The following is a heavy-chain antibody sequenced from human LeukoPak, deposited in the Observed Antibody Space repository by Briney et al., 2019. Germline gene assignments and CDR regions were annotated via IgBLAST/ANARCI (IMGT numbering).Heavy chain of an antibody. CDR3: ATRPAGNDVPYFDY. D-gene: IGHD5-12*01. Sequence: GGSLRLSCAASGLTVGFKCMSWVRQAPGKGLEWVSIIYSGGSSYYADSVKGRFTVSRDTSKNTLYLQMNSLRAEDTAVYYCATRPAGNDVPYFDYWGQGTLVTVSS. V-gene: IGHV3-66*01. CDR1: GLTVGFKC. J-gene: IGHJ4*02. CDR2: IYSGGSS.